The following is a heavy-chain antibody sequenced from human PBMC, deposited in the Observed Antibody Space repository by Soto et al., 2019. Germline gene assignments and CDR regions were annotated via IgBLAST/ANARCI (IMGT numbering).Heavy chain of an antibody. J-gene: IGHJ4*02. CDR3: AREDFGVFSVAYFDY. D-gene: IGHD3-3*01. Sequence: EVQLVESGGGLVQPGGSLRLSCAASGFSFSRKWMHWVRHAPGKGLVWVSRINTDGSSTSHADFVKGRFTISRDNAKNTLYLQMNSLRTEDTAVYYCAREDFGVFSVAYFDYWGQGTLVTVSS. CDR1: GFSFSRKW. V-gene: IGHV3-74*01. CDR2: INTDGSST.